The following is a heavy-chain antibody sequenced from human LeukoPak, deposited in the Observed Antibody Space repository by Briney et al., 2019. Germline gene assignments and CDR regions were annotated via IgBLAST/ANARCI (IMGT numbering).Heavy chain of an antibody. D-gene: IGHD3-9*01. Sequence: GGSLRLSCSASGFTFSTYAMHWVRQAPGKGLEYVSAISSNGGSTYYADSVKGRFTISRDNSKNTLYLQMSSLRAEDTAMYYCVKAMTYYDILTGFDYWGQGNLVTVSS. CDR1: GFTFSTYA. CDR2: ISSNGGST. J-gene: IGHJ4*02. CDR3: VKAMTYYDILTGFDY. V-gene: IGHV3-64D*09.